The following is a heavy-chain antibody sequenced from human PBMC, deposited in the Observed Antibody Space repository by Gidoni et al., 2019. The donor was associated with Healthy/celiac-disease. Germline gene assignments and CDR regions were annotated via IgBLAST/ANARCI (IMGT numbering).Heavy chain of an antibody. CDR2: IYYSGST. CDR3: ARQVGDGYNTNWFDP. D-gene: IGHD5-12*01. V-gene: IGHV4-39*01. CDR1: GGSLSSSSYY. J-gene: IGHJ5*02. Sequence: QLQLQESGPGLVKPSETLSLTCTVSGGSLSSSSYYWGWLRQPPGKGLEWIGSIYYSGSTYYNPSLKSRVTISVDTSKNQFSLKLSSVTAADTAVYYCARQVGDGYNTNWFDPWGQGTLVTVSS.